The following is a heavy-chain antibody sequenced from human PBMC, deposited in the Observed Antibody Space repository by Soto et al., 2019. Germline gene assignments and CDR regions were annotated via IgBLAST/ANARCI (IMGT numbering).Heavy chain of an antibody. Sequence: PSETLSLTCTVSEGSISSSSYYWGWIRQPPGKGLEWIGSIYYSGNTYYNPSLQSRVTISVDTSKNQFSLKLSSVTAADTAFYYCARVRGYTYGSHFDYWGQGTLVTVSS. CDR1: EGSISSSSYY. CDR3: ARVRGYTYGSHFDY. D-gene: IGHD5-18*01. CDR2: IYYSGNT. V-gene: IGHV4-39*01. J-gene: IGHJ4*02.